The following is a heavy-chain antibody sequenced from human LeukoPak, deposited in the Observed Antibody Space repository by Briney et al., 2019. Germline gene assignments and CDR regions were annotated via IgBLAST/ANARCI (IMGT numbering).Heavy chain of an antibody. J-gene: IGHJ4*02. CDR2: VIPVFGTS. D-gene: IGHD3-10*01. Sequence: ASVKVSCKASGGTFSTYSTSWVRQAPGHGLEWMGGVIPVFGTSVYAQKFQDRVTITADESTSTAYMELRSLRSDDTAVYYCTLIWFGELLSYFDYWGQGTLVTVSS. V-gene: IGHV1-69*13. CDR1: GGTFSTYS. CDR3: TLIWFGELLSYFDY.